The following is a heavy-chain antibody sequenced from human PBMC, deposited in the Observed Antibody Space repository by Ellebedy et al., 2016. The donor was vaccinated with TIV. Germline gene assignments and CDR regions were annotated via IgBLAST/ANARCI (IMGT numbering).Heavy chain of an antibody. CDR2: IYYGGST. CDR1: GGSISSSSYF. CDR3: ARQRMVRGVIYFSPFDF. V-gene: IGHV4-39*01. J-gene: IGHJ3*01. D-gene: IGHD3-10*01. Sequence: MPSETLSLTCTVSGGSISSSSYFWGWIRQPPGKGLECIGNIYYGGSTYYNPSLKSRVTISFDTSKSQFSLNLNSVTAADTAVYYCARQRMVRGVIYFSPFDFWGQGTVVTVSS.